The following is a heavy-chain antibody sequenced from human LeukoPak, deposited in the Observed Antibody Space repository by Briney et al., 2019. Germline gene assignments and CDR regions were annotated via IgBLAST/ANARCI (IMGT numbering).Heavy chain of an antibody. J-gene: IGHJ4*02. CDR3: TKRGAYYVDY. CDR1: GFTFGTSA. V-gene: IGHV3-23*01. Sequence: GGSLRLSCAASGFTFGTSAMSWVRQTPEKGLEWVSTITRGDGSPYYADSVKGRFTISRDNSNNMLYLQMNSLRAEDTAVYYCTKRGAYYVDYWGRGIPVTVSS. D-gene: IGHD3-16*01. CDR2: ITRGDGSP.